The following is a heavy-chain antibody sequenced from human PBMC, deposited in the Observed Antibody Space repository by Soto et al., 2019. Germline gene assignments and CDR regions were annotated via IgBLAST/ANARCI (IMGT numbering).Heavy chain of an antibody. Sequence: GGSLRLSSAASGFTFSSYGMHWVRQAPGKGLEWVALISYDGSDKYYADSVKGRFTISRDNSKNTLYLQMNSLRVEDTAVYYCGAGQYFSDYWGQGTLVTVSS. CDR1: GFTFSSYG. J-gene: IGHJ4*02. D-gene: IGHD6-13*01. V-gene: IGHV3-30*03. CDR3: GAGQYFSDY. CDR2: ISYDGSDK.